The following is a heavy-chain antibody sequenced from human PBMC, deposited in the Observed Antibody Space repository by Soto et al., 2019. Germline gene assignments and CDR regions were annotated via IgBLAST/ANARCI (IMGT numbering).Heavy chain of an antibody. D-gene: IGHD2-21*02. Sequence: PGGSLRLSCAASGFSFTNFAMSWVRQAPGKGLEWVAGIGASGDITWYADSVKGRLSISRDNSKNTLYLQLNSLRFEDTAVYYCAHDAFPARGDDYFDYWGPGTLVTVSS. CDR2: IGASGDIT. CDR3: AHDAFPARGDDYFDY. CDR1: GFSFTNFA. J-gene: IGHJ4*02. V-gene: IGHV3-23*01.